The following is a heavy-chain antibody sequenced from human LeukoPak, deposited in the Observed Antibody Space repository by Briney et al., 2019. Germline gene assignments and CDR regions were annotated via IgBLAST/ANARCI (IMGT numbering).Heavy chain of an antibody. J-gene: IGHJ3*02. V-gene: IGHV4-59*01. CDR2: IYYSGST. CDR1: GGSISSYY. CDR3: ARAPIRGDDASDI. D-gene: IGHD3-16*01. Sequence: SETLSLTCTVSGGSISSYYWSWIRQPPGKGLEWIGYIYYSGSTNYNPSLKSRVTISVDTSKNQFSLKLSSVTAADTAVYYCARAPIRGDDASDIWGQGTMVTVSS.